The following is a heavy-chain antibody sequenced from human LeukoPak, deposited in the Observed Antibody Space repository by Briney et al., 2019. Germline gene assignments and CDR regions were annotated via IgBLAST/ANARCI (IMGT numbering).Heavy chain of an antibody. CDR3: ARFAFPLLNSGPEYFQH. D-gene: IGHD6-19*01. CDR2: IYYSGST. J-gene: IGHJ1*01. Sequence: SETLSLTCTVSGASISSGSYYWSWIRQPPGKGLEWIGYIYYSGSTNYNPSLKSRVTISVDTSKNQFSLKLSSVTAADTAVYYCARFAFPLLNSGPEYFQHWGQGTLVTVSS. CDR1: GASISSGSYY. V-gene: IGHV4-61*01.